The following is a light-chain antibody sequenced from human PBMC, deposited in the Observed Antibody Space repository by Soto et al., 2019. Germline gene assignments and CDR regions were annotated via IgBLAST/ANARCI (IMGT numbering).Light chain of an antibody. CDR3: AAWDDSLSGHVV. CDR2: GNN. CDR1: SSNIGSKN. Sequence: QSVLTQPPSASGTPGQRVTISCSGGSSNIGSKNVNWYQQLPGMAPKLLIYGNNQRPSGVPDRFSGSKSGSSASLAISGLQAEDEADYYCAAWDDSLSGHVVFGGGTKLTVL. V-gene: IGLV1-44*01. J-gene: IGLJ2*01.